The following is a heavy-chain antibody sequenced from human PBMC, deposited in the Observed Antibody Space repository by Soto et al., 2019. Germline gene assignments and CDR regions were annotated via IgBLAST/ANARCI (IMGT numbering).Heavy chain of an antibody. CDR1: GYSFTSYW. J-gene: IGHJ3*02. D-gene: IGHD2-8*01. CDR2: IYPGDSDT. V-gene: IGHV5-51*01. Sequence: GESLKISCKGSGYSFTSYWIGWVRQMPGKGLEWMGIIYPGDSDTRYSPSFQGQVTISADKSISTAYLQWSSLKASDTAMYYCVSPPQANCTNGVCYDAFDIWGQGTMVTVSS. CDR3: VSPPQANCTNGVCYDAFDI.